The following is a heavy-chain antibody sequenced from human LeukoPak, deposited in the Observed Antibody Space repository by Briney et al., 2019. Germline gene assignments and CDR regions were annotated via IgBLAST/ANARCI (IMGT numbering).Heavy chain of an antibody. CDR1: GGSFSGYY. V-gene: IGHV4-34*01. CDR2: INHSGST. J-gene: IGHJ4*02. CDR3: ARAGQQLAVSYFDY. D-gene: IGHD6-13*01. Sequence: SETLSLTCAVYGGSFSGYYWSWIRQPPGKGLEWIGEINHSGSTNYNPSLKSRATISVDTSKNQFSLKLSSVTAADTAVYYCARAGQQLAVSYFDYWGQGTLVTVSS.